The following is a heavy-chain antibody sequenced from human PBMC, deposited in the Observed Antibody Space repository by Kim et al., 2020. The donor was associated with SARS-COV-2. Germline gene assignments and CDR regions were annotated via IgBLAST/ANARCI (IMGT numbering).Heavy chain of an antibody. J-gene: IGHJ4*02. V-gene: IGHV3-23*01. CDR3: ARSPRVGGEHTLDY. CDR1: GFTFSSYA. Sequence: GGSLRLSCAASGFTFSSYAMSWVRQAPGKGLEWVSTISGSGGSTYHADSVKGRLTISRDNSKNTLYLQMNSLRAEDTAVYYCARSPRVGGEHTLDYWGQGTLVTVSS. D-gene: IGHD2-21*01. CDR2: ISGSGGST.